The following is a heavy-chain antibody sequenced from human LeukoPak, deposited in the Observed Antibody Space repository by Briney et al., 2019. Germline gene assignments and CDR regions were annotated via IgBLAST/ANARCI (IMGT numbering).Heavy chain of an antibody. CDR1: GGSISSSSYF. CDR2: IFYSGST. V-gene: IGHV4-39*02. J-gene: IGHJ6*03. D-gene: IGHD3-3*01. Sequence: SETLSLTCGVSGGSISSSSYFWGWIRQPPGKGLEWIGSIFYSGSTYYNPSLKSRVTISVDTSKNQFSLKLSSVTAADTAVYYCAREPYYDFWSGNRHYYMDVWGKGTTVTVSS. CDR3: AREPYYDFWSGNRHYYMDV.